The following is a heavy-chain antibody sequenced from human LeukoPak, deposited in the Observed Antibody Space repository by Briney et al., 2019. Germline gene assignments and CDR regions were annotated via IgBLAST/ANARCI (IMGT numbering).Heavy chain of an antibody. Sequence: PGRSLRLSCAASGFTFDDYAMHWVRQAPGKGLEWVSGISWNSGSIGYADSVKGRFTISRDNAKNSLYLQMNSLRAEDTAVYYCARDRSIVGPFDYWGQGTLVTVSS. CDR3: ARDRSIVGPFDY. CDR1: GFTFDDYA. J-gene: IGHJ4*02. D-gene: IGHD1-26*01. V-gene: IGHV3-9*01. CDR2: ISWNSGSI.